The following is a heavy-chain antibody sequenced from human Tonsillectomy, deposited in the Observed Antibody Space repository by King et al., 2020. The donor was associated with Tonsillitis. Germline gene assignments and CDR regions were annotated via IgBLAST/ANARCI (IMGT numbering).Heavy chain of an antibody. J-gene: IGHJ5*01. D-gene: IGHD3-10*01. CDR2: IRSDGSNK. V-gene: IGHV3-30*02. CDR3: AKGGDGFGS. Sequence: VQLVESGGGVVQPGGSLRLSCAASGFTFSNYGMHWVRQAPGKGPEGVAFIRSDGSNKFYADSVKGRFVIFRDNSKNTLYLQMNSLRAEDTAVYYCAKGGDGFGSWGQGTLVTVSS. CDR1: GFTFSNYG.